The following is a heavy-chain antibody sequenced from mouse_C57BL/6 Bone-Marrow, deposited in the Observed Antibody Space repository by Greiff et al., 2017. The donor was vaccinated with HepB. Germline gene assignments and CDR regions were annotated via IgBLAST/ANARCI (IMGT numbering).Heavy chain of an antibody. Sequence: QVQLQQSGAELVRPGASGYTFTDYEMHCVKQTPVHGLEWIGAIDPETCGTAYNQKFKGKATLTADKSSSTAYMELRSLTSEDSAVYYCTRFTWGYVDVWGTGTTVTVSS. CDR1: GYTFTDYE. V-gene: IGHV1-23*01. CDR2: IDPETCGT. J-gene: IGHJ1*03. D-gene: IGHD1-1*01. CDR3: TRFTWGYVDV.